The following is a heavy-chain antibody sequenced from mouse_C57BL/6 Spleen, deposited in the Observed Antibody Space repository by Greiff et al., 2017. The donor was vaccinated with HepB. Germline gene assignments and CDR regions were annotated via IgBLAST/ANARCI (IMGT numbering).Heavy chain of an antibody. CDR1: GYTFTSYW. CDR2: IDPNSGGT. J-gene: IGHJ4*01. Sequence: QVHVKQSGAELVKPGASVKLSCKASGYTFTSYWMHWVKQRPGRGLEWIGRIDPNSGGTKYNEKFKSKATLNVDKPSSTAYMQLSSLTSEDSAVYYCARSYYYGSSYAMDYWGQGTSVTVSS. V-gene: IGHV1-72*01. D-gene: IGHD1-1*01. CDR3: ARSYYYGSSYAMDY.